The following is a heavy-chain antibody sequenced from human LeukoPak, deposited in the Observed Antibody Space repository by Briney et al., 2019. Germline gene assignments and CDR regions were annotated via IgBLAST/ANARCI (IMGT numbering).Heavy chain of an antibody. V-gene: IGHV3-21*01. CDR2: ISSSSSYI. CDR3: ARVQGPDRALDY. J-gene: IGHJ4*02. CDR1: GFTFSSYS. D-gene: IGHD1-14*01. Sequence: GESLRLSCAASGFTFSSYSMNWVRQAPGKGLEWVSSISSSSSYIYYADSVKGRFTISRDNAKNSLYLQMNSLRAEDTAVYYCARVQGPDRALDYWGQGTLVTVSS.